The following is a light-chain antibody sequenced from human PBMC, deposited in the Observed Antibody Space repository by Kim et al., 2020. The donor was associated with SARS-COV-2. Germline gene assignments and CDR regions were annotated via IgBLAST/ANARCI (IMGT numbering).Light chain of an antibody. V-gene: IGKV3-15*01. Sequence: ERTPPSCQASPDFCTQVAWYPPNPGQAPRLLIHGASTRATDIPARFSGSGSGTEFTLTINSLQSEDIAVYSCQQYNNWPPVFGQGTKVDIK. CDR2: GAS. CDR3: QQYNNWPPV. J-gene: IGKJ1*01. CDR1: PDFCTQ.